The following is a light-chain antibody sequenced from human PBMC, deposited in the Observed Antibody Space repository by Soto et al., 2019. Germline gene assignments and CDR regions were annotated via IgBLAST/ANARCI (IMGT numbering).Light chain of an antibody. J-gene: IGKJ4*01. CDR1: QIISRW. CDR3: QQYNSFSLT. V-gene: IGKV1-5*01. Sequence: DIQMTQSPSTLSASVGDRVTITCRASQIISRWLAWYQQKPGKAPKLLIYDASSLESGVPSRFSGSGSGTEFTLTISGLQPDDFASYYCQQYNSFSLTFGGGTKVDIK. CDR2: DAS.